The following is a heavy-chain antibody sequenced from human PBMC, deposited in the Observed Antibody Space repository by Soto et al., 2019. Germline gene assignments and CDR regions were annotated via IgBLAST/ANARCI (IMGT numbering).Heavy chain of an antibody. CDR3: ARDFRNKGMDV. J-gene: IGHJ6*03. CDR2: ITGTSDSI. V-gene: IGHV3-11*01. CDR1: GFSLSDYY. Sequence: QAHLVESGGGLVNPGGSLRLSCVASGFSLSDYYMAWIRQAPGKGLEWLSYITGTSDSIHYADSVRGRFIISRDNAKNSLYLQMNSLRVDDTAVYYSARDFRNKGMDVW.